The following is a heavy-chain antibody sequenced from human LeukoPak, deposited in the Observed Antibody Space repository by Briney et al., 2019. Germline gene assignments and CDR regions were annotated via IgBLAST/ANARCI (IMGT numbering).Heavy chain of an antibody. CDR3: TTNDAFDI. Sequence: KPGGSLRLSCAASGFTFSNAWMNWVRQAPGKGLEWVGRIKNKIASGTTDHAAPVKGRFTISRDDSKNTLFLQMNSLKTEDTAMYYCTTNDAFDIWGQGTMVTVSS. V-gene: IGHV3-15*01. CDR2: IKNKIASGTT. J-gene: IGHJ3*02. CDR1: GFTFSNAW.